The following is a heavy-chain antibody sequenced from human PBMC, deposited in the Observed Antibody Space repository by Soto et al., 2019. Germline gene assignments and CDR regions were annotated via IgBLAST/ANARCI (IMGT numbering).Heavy chain of an antibody. CDR1: GYTFTSHG. CDR3: AKDPPRKQLDFDY. CDR2: ISAYNGDT. Sequence: GASVKVSCKASGYTFTSHGINWVRQAPGQGLELMGWISAYNGDTKYEQKFQGRVTMTTDASSSTAYMELKSLSSDDTAVYYCAKDPPRKQLDFDYWGQGTLVTVSS. D-gene: IGHD6-6*01. V-gene: IGHV1-18*04. J-gene: IGHJ4*02.